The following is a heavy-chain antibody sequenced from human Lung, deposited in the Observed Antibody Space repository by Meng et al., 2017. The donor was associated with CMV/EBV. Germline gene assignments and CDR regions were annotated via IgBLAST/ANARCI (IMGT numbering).Heavy chain of an antibody. J-gene: IGHJ6*02. CDR1: GFNFSTYS. D-gene: IGHD3-10*01. Sequence: SCEASGFNFSTYSLNWVRQVPGKGLEWVAFISRSTHYIYYADSVKARFTISRDTAKNSVYLQMNSLRAEDTAVYYCASGKYYYGSGSYYNYYYYGMDVWXQGTTVTVSS. V-gene: IGHV3-21*01. CDR3: ASGKYYYGSGSYYNYYYYGMDV. CDR2: ISRSTHYI.